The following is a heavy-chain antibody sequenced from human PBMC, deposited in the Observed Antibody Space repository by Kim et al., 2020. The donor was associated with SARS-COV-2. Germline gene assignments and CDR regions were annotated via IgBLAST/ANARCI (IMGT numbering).Heavy chain of an antibody. CDR1: GGSISSSSYY. D-gene: IGHD3-22*01. J-gene: IGHJ6*02. CDR3: ARDPLITMIVVAQGYYYDIDV. Sequence: SETLSLTCTVSGGSISSSSYYWGWIRQPPGKGLEWIGSIYYSGSTYYNPSLKSRVTISVDTSKNQFSLKLSSVTAADTAVYYCARDPLITMIVVAQGYYYDIDVWGQGTTVTVSS. V-gene: IGHV4-39*02. CDR2: IYYSGST.